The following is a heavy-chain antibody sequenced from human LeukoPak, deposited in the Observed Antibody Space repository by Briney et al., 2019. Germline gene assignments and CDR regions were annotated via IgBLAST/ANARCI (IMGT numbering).Heavy chain of an antibody. J-gene: IGHJ4*02. D-gene: IGHD1-26*01. CDR2: ISGSGGST. CDR1: GFTFSTYN. Sequence: GGSLRLSCTASGFTFSTYNMDWVRQAPGKGLEWVSAISGSGGSTYYADSVKGRFTISRDNSKNTLYLQMNSLRAEDTAVYYCAKDGVRVGATTGKSDYWGQGTLVTVSS. CDR3: AKDGVRVGATTGKSDY. V-gene: IGHV3-23*01.